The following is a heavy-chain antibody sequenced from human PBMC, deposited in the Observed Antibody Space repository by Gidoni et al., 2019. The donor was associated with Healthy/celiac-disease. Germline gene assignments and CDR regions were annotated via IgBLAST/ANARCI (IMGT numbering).Heavy chain of an antibody. Sequence: QVQRVKSGAEVTTPGSSVKVSCKASGGPFSSYAISWVRQAPGQGLEWMGGIIPICGTANYAQKFQGRVTITADESTSTAYMELSSLRSEDTAVYYCASSHYYGSGSYYPGYYFDYWGQGTLVTVSS. D-gene: IGHD3-10*01. CDR3: ASSHYYGSGSYYPGYYFDY. CDR1: GGPFSSYA. J-gene: IGHJ4*02. V-gene: IGHV1-69*01. CDR2: IIPICGTA.